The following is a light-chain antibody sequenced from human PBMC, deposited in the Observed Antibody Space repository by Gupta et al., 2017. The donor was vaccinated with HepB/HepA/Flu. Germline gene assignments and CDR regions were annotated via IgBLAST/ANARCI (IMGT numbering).Light chain of an antibody. CDR1: QDIRND. CDR3: LQHKTVPLT. Sequence: DIPMTQSPSSLSESVGGRVTIPCRASQDIRNDVVWFRQTPGKAPKRLVFGVSSFQSGVPSRISGSGSGTECTLTISSLTPEDFATYYCLQHKTVPLTFGPGTKVDIK. J-gene: IGKJ3*01. V-gene: IGKV1-17*01. CDR2: GVS.